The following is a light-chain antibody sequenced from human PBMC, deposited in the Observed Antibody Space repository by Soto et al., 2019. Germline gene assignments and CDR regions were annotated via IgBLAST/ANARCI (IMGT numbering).Light chain of an antibody. CDR1: QAISSY. V-gene: IGKV1-9*01. Sequence: DIQLTQSPSFLSASVGDRVAITCRASQAISSYLAWYQQKPGKAPKLLIYAASTLQSGVPSRFSGGGSGTEFTLTISSLQPEDFATYYCQQLRSYPRTFGPGTKVDIK. J-gene: IGKJ3*01. CDR2: AAS. CDR3: QQLRSYPRT.